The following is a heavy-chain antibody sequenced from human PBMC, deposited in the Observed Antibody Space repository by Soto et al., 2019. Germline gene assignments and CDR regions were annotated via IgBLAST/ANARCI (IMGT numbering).Heavy chain of an antibody. J-gene: IGHJ6*02. D-gene: IGHD1-7*01. CDR2: ISSSGTTI. Sequence: PGGSLRLSCAASGFTFSSYEMNWVRQAPGKGLEWVSYISSSGTTIYYADSVKGRFTISRDNAKNSLYLQMNSLRAEDTAIYYCAREGRELKNGYDYRMEVWVPGTTVTVS. CDR3: AREGRELKNGYDYRMEV. CDR1: GFTFSSYE. V-gene: IGHV3-48*03.